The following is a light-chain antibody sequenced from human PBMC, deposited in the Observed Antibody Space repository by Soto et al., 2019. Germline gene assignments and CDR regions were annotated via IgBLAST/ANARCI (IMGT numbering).Light chain of an antibody. V-gene: IGKV3-11*01. Sequence: EIVLTQSPVTLSLSPGERATLSCRASQSVSSYLAWYQQKPGQAPRLLIYDASNRATGIPARFSGSGSGTDFSLTISSLEPEDFAVYYCQQRSNWPPKYTFGQGTKQEIK. CDR2: DAS. J-gene: IGKJ2*01. CDR1: QSVSSY. CDR3: QQRSNWPPKYT.